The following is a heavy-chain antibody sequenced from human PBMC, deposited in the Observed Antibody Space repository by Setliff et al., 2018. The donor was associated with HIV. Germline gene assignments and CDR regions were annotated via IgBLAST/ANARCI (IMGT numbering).Heavy chain of an antibody. V-gene: IGHV1-8*02. J-gene: IGHJ5*02. CDR3: ARGEGSSWYNGGWFDP. D-gene: IGHD6-13*01. CDR1: GYYFATYD. CDR2: MNPNSGNT. Sequence: ASVKVSCKPSGYYFATYDINWVRQAAGQGLEWMGWMNPNSGNTGYAQKFQGRVTMTRNTSISTAYMELSSLRSEDTAVYYCARGEGSSWYNGGWFDPWGQGTLVTVSS.